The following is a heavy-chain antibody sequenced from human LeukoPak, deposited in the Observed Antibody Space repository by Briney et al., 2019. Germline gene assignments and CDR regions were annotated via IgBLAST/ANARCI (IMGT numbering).Heavy chain of an antibody. Sequence: SETLSLTCTVSGGSIRSYNWTWIRESAGKGLEWIGRIDTSGSTNYNPPLRSRVTMSVDTSKNQFSLKLRSVTAADTAVYYCAREGNSGTHLNWFDPWGQGTLVTVSS. J-gene: IGHJ5*02. V-gene: IGHV4-4*07. CDR3: AREGNSGTHLNWFDP. CDR1: GGSIRSYN. CDR2: IDTSGST. D-gene: IGHD1-1*01.